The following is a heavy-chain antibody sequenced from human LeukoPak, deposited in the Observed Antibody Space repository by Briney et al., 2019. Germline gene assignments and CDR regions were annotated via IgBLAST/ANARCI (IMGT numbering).Heavy chain of an antibody. CDR1: GGSISSTTYY. CDR3: ARDLTTGLAYFDY. Sequence: SETLSLTCVVSGGSISSTTYYWGWIRQPPGKGLEWVGSLSHNGNTYYNPALKSRVTISGDSSKNQFSLQLTSVTAADTAFYYCARDLTTGLAYFDYWGQGALITVSS. V-gene: IGHV4-39*07. CDR2: LSHNGNT. D-gene: IGHD1-1*01. J-gene: IGHJ4*02.